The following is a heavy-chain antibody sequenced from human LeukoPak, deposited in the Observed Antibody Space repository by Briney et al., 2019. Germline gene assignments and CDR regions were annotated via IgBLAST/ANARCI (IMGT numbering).Heavy chain of an antibody. Sequence: GRSLRLSCAASEFTFSSYVMHWVRQAPGKGLEWVAIISYDGSNEYYADSVKGRFTISRDNSKNTLYLQMNSLRAADTAVYYCARGDDILTSWGQGTLVTVSS. CDR1: EFTFSSYV. D-gene: IGHD3-9*01. J-gene: IGHJ5*02. CDR3: ARGDDILTS. CDR2: ISYDGSNE. V-gene: IGHV3-30*04.